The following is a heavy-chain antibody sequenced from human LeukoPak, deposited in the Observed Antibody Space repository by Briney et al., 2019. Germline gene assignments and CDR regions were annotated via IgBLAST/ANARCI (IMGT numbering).Heavy chain of an antibody. J-gene: IGHJ4*02. V-gene: IGHV1-2*02. CDR2: INRNSGGT. D-gene: IGHD3-16*01. CDR3: AREGLGELTLDY. Sequence: ASVKVSCKASGYTFTGYYMHWVRQAPGQGLEWMGWINRNSGGTNYAQKFQGRVTMTRDTSISTAYMELSRLRSDDTAVYYCAREGLGELTLDYWGQGTLVTVSS. CDR1: GYTFTGYY.